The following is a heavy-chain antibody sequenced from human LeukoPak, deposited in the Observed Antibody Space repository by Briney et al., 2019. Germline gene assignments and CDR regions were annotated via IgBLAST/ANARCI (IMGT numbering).Heavy chain of an antibody. Sequence: GASVKVSCKASGYTFTSYGISWVRQAPGQGLEWMGWVNPNSGGTNYAQKFQGRVIMTRDTSISTAYMELSRLRSDDTAVYYCARDVEAVAGGYGMDVWGQGTTVTVSS. CDR2: VNPNSGGT. V-gene: IGHV1-2*02. CDR3: ARDVEAVAGGYGMDV. J-gene: IGHJ6*02. CDR1: GYTFTSYG. D-gene: IGHD6-19*01.